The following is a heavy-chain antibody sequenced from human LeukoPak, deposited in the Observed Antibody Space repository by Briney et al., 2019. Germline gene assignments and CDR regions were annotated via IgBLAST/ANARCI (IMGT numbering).Heavy chain of an antibody. V-gene: IGHV3-7*01. CDR2: IKQDESEK. D-gene: IGHD2-15*01. Sequence: GGSLLLSCSASGFTFMSNYMSWVRQAPGKGLQWVADIKQDESEKYYVDSVKGRFTISRDNAKNSMYLQMNSLRAEDTAVYYCARDRYCSDSSCPHFDYWGQGTLVTVSS. CDR1: GFTFMSNY. CDR3: ARDRYCSDSSCPHFDY. J-gene: IGHJ4*02.